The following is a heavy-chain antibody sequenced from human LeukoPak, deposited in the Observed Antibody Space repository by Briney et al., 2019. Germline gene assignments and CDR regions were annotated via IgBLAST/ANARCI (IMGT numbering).Heavy chain of an antibody. J-gene: IGHJ5*02. CDR1: GGTFSSYA. CDR2: IIPILGIA. D-gene: IGHD3-3*01. CDR3: ASRVDFGPFDP. Sequence: ASVKVSCKASGGTFSSYAISWVRQAPGQGLEWMGRIIPILGIANYAQKFQGRVTITADKSTSTAYMELSSLRSEDTAVYYCASRVDFGPFDPWGQGTLVTVSS. V-gene: IGHV1-69*04.